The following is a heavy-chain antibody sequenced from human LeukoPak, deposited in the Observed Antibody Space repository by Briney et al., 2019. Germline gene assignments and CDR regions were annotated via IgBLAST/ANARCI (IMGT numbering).Heavy chain of an antibody. V-gene: IGHV4-59*12. J-gene: IGHJ5*02. D-gene: IGHD5-18*01. CDR1: GGSISSYY. CDR2: IYYSGST. CDR3: ARDVDTTLAA. Sequence: SSETLSLTCTVSGGSISSYYWSWIRQPPGKGLEWIGYIYYSGSTNYNPSLKSRVTISVDTSKNQFSLKLRSVTAADTAVYYCARDVDTTLAAWGQGTLVTVSS.